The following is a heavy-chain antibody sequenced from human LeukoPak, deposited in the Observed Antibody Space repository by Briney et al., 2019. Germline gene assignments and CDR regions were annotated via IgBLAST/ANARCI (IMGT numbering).Heavy chain of an antibody. V-gene: IGHV6-1*01. D-gene: IGHD1-1*01. CDR1: GDSVSTNSVA. CDR2: TYYRSKWNY. J-gene: IGHJ4*02. CDR3: ARAVIGTTRYFES. Sequence: SQTLSLTCAISGDSVSTNSVAYNWIRQSPSRGLEWLGRTYYRSKWNYEYAVSVRSRITVNLDTSKNQFSLQLNSVTPDGTAVYYCARAVIGTTRYFESWGQGTLVTVS.